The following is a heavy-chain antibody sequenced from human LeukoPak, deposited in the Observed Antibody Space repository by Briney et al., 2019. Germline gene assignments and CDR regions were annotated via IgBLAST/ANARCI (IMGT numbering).Heavy chain of an antibody. D-gene: IGHD3-16*02. CDR3: ARESPLGELSIDY. J-gene: IGHJ4*02. V-gene: IGHV3-48*02. Sequence: GGSLRLSCAASGFTFSSYSMNWVRQAPGKGLEWLSYITSTSSPIYYADSVQGRFTISRDNAKNSPSLQMNSLRDEDTAVYSCARESPLGELSIDYWGQGTLVTVSS. CDR2: ITSTSSPI. CDR1: GFTFSSYS.